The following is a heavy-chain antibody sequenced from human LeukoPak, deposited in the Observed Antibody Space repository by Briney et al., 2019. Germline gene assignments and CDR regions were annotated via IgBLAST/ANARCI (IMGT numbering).Heavy chain of an antibody. CDR2: ISSSGSTI. Sequence: GGSLRLSCEASGFTFSSYEMNWVRQAPGKGLEWVSYISSSGSTIYYADSVKGRFTISRDNAKNSLYLQMNSLRAEDTAVYYCAREGQQLATWYYGMDVWGKGTTVTVSS. CDR3: AREGQQLATWYYGMDV. D-gene: IGHD6-13*01. CDR1: GFTFSSYE. J-gene: IGHJ6*04. V-gene: IGHV3-48*03.